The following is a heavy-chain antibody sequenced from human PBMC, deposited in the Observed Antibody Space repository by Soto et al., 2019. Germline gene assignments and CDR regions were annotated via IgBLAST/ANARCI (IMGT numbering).Heavy chain of an antibody. CDR2: ISAYNGNT. Sequence: ASVKVSCKASGYTFTSYGISWVRQAPGQGLEWMGWISAYNGNTNYAQKLQGRVTMTTDTSTSTAYMELRSLRSDDTAVYYCARDRGSSGYPFWDYFYCMDVWGQVTSVTVSS. CDR3: ARDRGSSGYPFWDYFYCMDV. D-gene: IGHD6-19*01. J-gene: IGHJ6*02. V-gene: IGHV1-18*01. CDR1: GYTFTSYG.